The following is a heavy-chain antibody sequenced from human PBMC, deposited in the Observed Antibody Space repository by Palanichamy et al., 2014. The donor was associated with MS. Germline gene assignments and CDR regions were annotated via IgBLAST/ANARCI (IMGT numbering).Heavy chain of an antibody. D-gene: IGHD7-27*01. CDR2: ISSSSTTI. Sequence: EVQLVESGGGLVQPGGSLRLSCVASGFTFSRYSMTWVRQAPGKGLEWLSYISSSSTTIYYADSVKGRFTISRDNAKNSLYLQMNSLRDEDTAVYYCARDGEFNNDYYDYWGQGTLVTVSS. CDR3: ARDGEFNNDYYDY. V-gene: IGHV3-48*02. J-gene: IGHJ4*02. CDR1: GFTFSRYS.